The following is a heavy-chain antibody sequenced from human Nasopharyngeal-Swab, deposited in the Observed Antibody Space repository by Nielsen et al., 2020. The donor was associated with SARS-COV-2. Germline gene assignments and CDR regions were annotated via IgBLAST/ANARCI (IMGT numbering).Heavy chain of an antibody. D-gene: IGHD6-13*01. CDR2: IYYSGST. J-gene: IGHJ4*02. CDR1: GGSISSGGYY. V-gene: IGHV4-30-4*08. CDR3: ARVFEAAAGLDY. Sequence: SETLSLTCTVSGGSISSGGYYWSWIRQHPGKGLEWIGYIYYSGSTYYNPSLKSRVTISVDTSKNQFSLKLSSVTAADTAVYYCARVFEAAAGLDYWGQGTLVTVSS.